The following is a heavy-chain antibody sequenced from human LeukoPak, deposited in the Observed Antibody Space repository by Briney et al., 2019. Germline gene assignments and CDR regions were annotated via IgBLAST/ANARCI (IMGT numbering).Heavy chain of an antibody. V-gene: IGHV3-30*02. J-gene: IGHJ6*02. Sequence: GGSLRLSCAASGFTFSSYGMHWVRQAPGKGLEWVAFIRYDGSNKYYADSVKGRFTISGDNAKNSLYLQMNSLRAEDTAVYYCARAVRVPSGYCSGGSCYEIYYYYGMDVWGQGTTVTVSS. CDR2: IRYDGSNK. CDR3: ARAVRVPSGYCSGGSCYEIYYYYGMDV. D-gene: IGHD2-15*01. CDR1: GFTFSSYG.